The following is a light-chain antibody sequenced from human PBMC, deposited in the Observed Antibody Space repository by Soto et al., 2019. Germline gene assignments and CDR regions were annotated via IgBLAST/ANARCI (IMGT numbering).Light chain of an antibody. V-gene: IGKV4-1*01. CDR1: QTIFYSPNNYNY. Sequence: DIVMTQSPDSLAVSLGERAIINCKSSQTIFYSPNNYNYLAWYQQTPGQPHKLLIYWASTRESGVHDRFRGSGSGTDFTLTIESLQAEGVAVYYCKQYYSTPITFGQGTRLEIK. CDR3: KQYYSTPIT. J-gene: IGKJ5*01. CDR2: WAS.